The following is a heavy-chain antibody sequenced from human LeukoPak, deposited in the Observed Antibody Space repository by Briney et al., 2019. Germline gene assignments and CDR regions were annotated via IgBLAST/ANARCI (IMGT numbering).Heavy chain of an antibody. CDR2: ISGSGGST. CDR1: GFTFSSYA. Sequence: GGSLRLSCAASGFTFSSYAMSWVRQAPGKGLEWVSTISGSGGSTYYAASVKGRFTISRDNSKNTLYLQMNSLRAEDTAVYYCAKGSAAAAVTDYWGQGTLVTVSS. J-gene: IGHJ4*02. CDR3: AKGSAAAAVTDY. D-gene: IGHD6-13*01. V-gene: IGHV3-23*01.